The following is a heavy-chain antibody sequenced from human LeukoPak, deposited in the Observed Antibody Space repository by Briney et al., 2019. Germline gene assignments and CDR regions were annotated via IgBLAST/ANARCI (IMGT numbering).Heavy chain of an antibody. Sequence: PSETLSLTCAVYGGSFSGYYWSWIRQPPGKGLEWIGEINHSGSTNYNPSLKSRVTISVDTSKNQFSLKLSSVTAADTAVYYCARESWPRYCSGGSYYSKVAAWFDPWGQGTLVTVSS. CDR1: GGSFSGYY. D-gene: IGHD2-15*01. V-gene: IGHV4-34*01. CDR3: ARESWPRYCSGGSYYSKVAAWFDP. CDR2: INHSGST. J-gene: IGHJ5*02.